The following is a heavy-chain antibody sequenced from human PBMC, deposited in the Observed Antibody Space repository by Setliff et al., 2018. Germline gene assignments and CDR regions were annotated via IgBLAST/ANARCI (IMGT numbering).Heavy chain of an antibody. CDR3: VRVDMVLSNFDF. CDR1: GESFSNNY. Sequence: SETLSLTCSVYGESFSNNYWSWIRQSPGRGLEWIGESNHGGSTSYNPSLKSRLTMSVDTSKNQFSLRLSSVTAADTAVYFCVRVDMVLSNFDFWGQGTLVTVSS. V-gene: IGHV4-34*01. J-gene: IGHJ4*02. D-gene: IGHD3-10*01. CDR2: SNHGGST.